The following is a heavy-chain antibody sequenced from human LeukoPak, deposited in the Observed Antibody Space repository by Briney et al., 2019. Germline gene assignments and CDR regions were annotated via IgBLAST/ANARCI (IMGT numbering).Heavy chain of an antibody. V-gene: IGHV1-18*01. CDR2: ISAYNGNT. D-gene: IGHD2/OR15-2a*01. J-gene: IGHJ4*02. CDR3: ARTFNHGMKGRTFYF. CDR1: GYTFTSYG. Sequence: ASVKVSCKASGYTFTSYGISWVRQAPGQGLEWMGWISAYNGNTNYAQKLQGRVTMTTDTATSTAYMELRSLRSDDTAVYYCARTFNHGMKGRTFYFWGQGTLVTGSS.